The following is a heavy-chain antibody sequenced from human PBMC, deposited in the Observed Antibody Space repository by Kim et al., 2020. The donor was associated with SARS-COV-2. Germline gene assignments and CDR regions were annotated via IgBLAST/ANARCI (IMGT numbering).Heavy chain of an antibody. J-gene: IGHJ4*02. D-gene: IGHD6-6*01. V-gene: IGHV4-34*01. Sequence: SETLSLTCAVYGGSFSGYYWSWIRQPPGKGLEWIGEINHSGSTNYNPSLKSRVTISVDTTKNQFSLKLSSVTAADTAVYYCARVPSSSAIGYWGQGTLVT. CDR1: GGSFSGYY. CDR2: INHSGST. CDR3: ARVPSSSAIGY.